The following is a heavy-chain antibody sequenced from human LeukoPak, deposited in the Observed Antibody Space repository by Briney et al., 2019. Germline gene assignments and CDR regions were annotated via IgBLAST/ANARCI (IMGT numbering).Heavy chain of an antibody. V-gene: IGHV4-28*01. CDR3: ARSSGDVSAVFDM. J-gene: IGHJ3*02. CDR1: GASITSSYW. D-gene: IGHD1-26*01. Sequence: SDTLSLTCTVSGASITSSYWWGWIRQPPGKGLEWIGYIYYGATTYYSPSLKSRVSMSLDTSKNQFSLKLSSVTSVDTAVYYCARSSGDVSAVFDMWGQGTMVTVSS. CDR2: IYYGATT.